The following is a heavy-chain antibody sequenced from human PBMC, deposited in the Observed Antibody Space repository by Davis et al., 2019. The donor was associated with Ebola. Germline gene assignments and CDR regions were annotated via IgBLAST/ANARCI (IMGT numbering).Heavy chain of an antibody. CDR1: GFTFSDYY. CDR2: ISSSGSIM. V-gene: IGHV3-11*04. J-gene: IGHJ4*02. D-gene: IGHD5-18*01. CDR3: ARVQTVDTALDPFDF. Sequence: PGGSLRLSCAASGFTFSDYYMSWIRQAPGKGLEWVSYISSSGSIMYYADSVKGRFTISRDNAKNSLYLQMSSLRAEDTAVYYCARVQTVDTALDPFDFWGQGTLVTVSS.